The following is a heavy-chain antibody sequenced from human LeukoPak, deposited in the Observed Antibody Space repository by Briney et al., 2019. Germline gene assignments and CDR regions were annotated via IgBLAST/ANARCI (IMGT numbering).Heavy chain of an antibody. CDR1: GGSISRGGYS. D-gene: IGHD2-2*01. Sequence: SETLSLTCAVSGGSISRGGYSWSWIRQPPGKGLEWIGYIYHSGSTYYNPSLKSRVTISVDRSKNQFSLKLSSVTAADTAVYYCAREYCSSTSCYDPHFDYWGQGTLVTVSS. CDR2: IYHSGST. CDR3: AREYCSSTSCYDPHFDY. J-gene: IGHJ4*02. V-gene: IGHV4-30-2*01.